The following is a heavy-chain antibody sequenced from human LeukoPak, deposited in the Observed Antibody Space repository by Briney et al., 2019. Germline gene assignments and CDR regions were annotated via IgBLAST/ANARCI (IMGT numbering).Heavy chain of an antibody. D-gene: IGHD2-15*01. V-gene: IGHV3-66*01. J-gene: IGHJ4*02. CDR1: GFTFSSYS. Sequence: GGSLRLSCAASGFTFSSYSMNWVRQAPGKGLEWVSVIYSGGSTHYADSVKGRFTISRDNSKNTLYLQMNSLRAEDTAVYYCARVLVVWGQGTLVTVSS. CDR3: ARVLVV. CDR2: IYSGGST.